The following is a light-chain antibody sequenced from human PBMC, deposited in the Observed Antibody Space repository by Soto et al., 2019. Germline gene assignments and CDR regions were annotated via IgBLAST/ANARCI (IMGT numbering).Light chain of an antibody. CDR1: QSISVY. Sequence: DIQMTQSPSSLSASVGDRVTISCRASQSISVYLNWYQQKPGKAPKLLIYAASSLQSGVPSRFGGSGSGTHFTLTISSLQPEDFATYYCHQSYGTPYTFGLGTKLQIK. V-gene: IGKV1-39*01. J-gene: IGKJ2*01. CDR3: HQSYGTPYT. CDR2: AAS.